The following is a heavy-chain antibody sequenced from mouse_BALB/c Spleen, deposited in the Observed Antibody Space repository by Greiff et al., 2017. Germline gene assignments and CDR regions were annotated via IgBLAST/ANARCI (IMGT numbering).Heavy chain of an antibody. J-gene: IGHJ2*01. V-gene: IGHV5-12-1*01. Sequence: EVQLVESGGGLVKPGGSLKLSCAASGFAFSSYDMSWVRQTPEKRLEWVAYISSGGGSTYYPDTVKGRVTISRDNAKNTLYLQMGSLKSEDTAMSYCARHTRGFDYWGQGTTLTVSS. CDR3: ARHTRGFDY. CDR2: ISSGGGST. CDR1: GFAFSSYD.